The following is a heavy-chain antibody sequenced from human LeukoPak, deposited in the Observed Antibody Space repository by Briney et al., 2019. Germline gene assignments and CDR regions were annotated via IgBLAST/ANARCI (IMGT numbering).Heavy chain of an antibody. D-gene: IGHD6-13*01. CDR1: GFTVSNNY. V-gene: IGHV3-66*01. Sequence: GSLRLSCAAPGFTVSNNYMSWVRQAPGKGLEWCSVIYRGGSTYYADSVRRRFTMSRDNSENTLYLQMSSVRAEDRAVYYCARDGGAAAGYWVQGTLV. J-gene: IGHJ4*02. CDR2: IYRGGST. CDR3: ARDGGAAAGY.